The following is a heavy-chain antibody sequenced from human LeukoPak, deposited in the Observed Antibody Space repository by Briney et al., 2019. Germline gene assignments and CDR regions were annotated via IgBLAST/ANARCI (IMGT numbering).Heavy chain of an antibody. D-gene: IGHD2-15*01. J-gene: IGHJ6*02. CDR2: IIPIFGTA. V-gene: IGHV1-69*13. CDR1: GGTFSSYA. Sequence: SVKVSCKASGGTFSSYAISWVRQAPGQGLEWMGGIIPIFGTANYAQKFQGRVTITADESTSTAYMELSSLRSEDTAVYYCATALCFGYCSGGSDVWGQGTTVTVSS. CDR3: ATALCFGYCSGGSDV.